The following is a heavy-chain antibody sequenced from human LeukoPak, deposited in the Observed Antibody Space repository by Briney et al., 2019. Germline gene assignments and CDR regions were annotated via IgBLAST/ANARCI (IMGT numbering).Heavy chain of an antibody. V-gene: IGHV3-21*01. D-gene: IGHD3-10*01. Sequence: GGSLRLSCAASGFTFSSYSMNWVRQAPGKGLEWVSSISSSSSYIYYADSVKGRFTISRDNAKNSLYLQMNSLRAEDTAVYYCARDSVRIGYGSGSLPFYWGQGTLVTVSS. CDR1: GFTFSSYS. J-gene: IGHJ4*02. CDR3: ARDSVRIGYGSGSLPFY. CDR2: ISSSSSYI.